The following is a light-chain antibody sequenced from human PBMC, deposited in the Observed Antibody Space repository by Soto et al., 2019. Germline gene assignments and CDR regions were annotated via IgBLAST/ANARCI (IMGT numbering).Light chain of an antibody. CDR3: QQYISYPLT. J-gene: IGKJ5*01. CDR2: KAS. V-gene: IGKV1-5*03. CDR1: QSISSL. Sequence: DIQMTQSPSTLSASVGDRVTITCRASQSISSLLAWYQQKPGRAPTLLIYKASTLESGVPSRFSGSESETEFTLTISSLQPDDFATYYCQQYISYPLTFGQGTRLEIK.